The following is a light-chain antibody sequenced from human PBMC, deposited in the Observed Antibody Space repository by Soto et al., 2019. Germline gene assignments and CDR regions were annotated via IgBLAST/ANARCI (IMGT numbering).Light chain of an antibody. CDR1: QSISTW. CDR3: QQYHIYSGT. V-gene: IGKV1-5*01. J-gene: IGKJ1*01. Sequence: DIQMTQSPSTLPASVLDRVSIACRANQSISTWLAWYQQKPGKAPNLLIYDASSLASGVPSRFSGSGSGTEFTLTINSLQPDDFATYYCQQYHIYSGTFGQGTKVDTK. CDR2: DAS.